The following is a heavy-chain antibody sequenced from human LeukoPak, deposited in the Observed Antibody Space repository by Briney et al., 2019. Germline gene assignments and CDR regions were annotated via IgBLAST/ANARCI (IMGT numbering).Heavy chain of an antibody. CDR2: INPNSGVT. V-gene: IGHV1-2*02. CDR3: AKGVPLHIVVVTAIRT. CDR1: GYTFTGHY. Sequence: GASVKVSCKASGYTFTGHYMHWVRQAPGQGLEWMGWINPNSGVTNYAQKFQGRATMTRDTSISTAYMELSRLRSDDTAVYYCAKGVPLHIVVVTAIRTWGQGTLVTVSS. D-gene: IGHD2-21*02. J-gene: IGHJ5*02.